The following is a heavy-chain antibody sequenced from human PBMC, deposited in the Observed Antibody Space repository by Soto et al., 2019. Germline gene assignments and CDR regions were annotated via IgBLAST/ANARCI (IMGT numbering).Heavy chain of an antibody. CDR2: MNQDGSEK. Sequence: GGSLRLSCAASGFTFSTYWMSWVRQAPGKGLEWVANMNQDGSEKYYVDSVKGRFTISRDSAKNSLYLQMSSLRAEDTAVYYCARDRALDYWGQGTLVTVSS. CDR1: GFTFSTYW. CDR3: ARDRALDY. J-gene: IGHJ4*02. V-gene: IGHV3-7*05.